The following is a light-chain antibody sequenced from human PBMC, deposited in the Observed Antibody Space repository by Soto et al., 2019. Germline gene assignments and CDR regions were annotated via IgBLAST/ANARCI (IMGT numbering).Light chain of an antibody. CDR2: SNN. CDR3: ASWDDSLNGWV. V-gene: IGLV1-44*01. J-gene: IGLJ3*02. CDR1: SSNIGSNT. Sequence: QSALTQPPSASGTPGQRVTISCSGSSSNIGSNTVNWYQQLPGTPPKLLIYSNNQRPSGVPDRFNGSKSGTSASLAISGLQSEDEAAFFCASWDDSLNGWVFGGGTKLTVL.